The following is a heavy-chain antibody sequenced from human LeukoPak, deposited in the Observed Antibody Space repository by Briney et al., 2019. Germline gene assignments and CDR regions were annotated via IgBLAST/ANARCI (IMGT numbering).Heavy chain of an antibody. CDR1: GGTFSSYA. CDR2: IIPIFGTA. J-gene: IGHJ3*02. V-gene: IGHV1-69*06. CDR3: ARGLIVVPSDAFDI. D-gene: IGHD3-22*01. Sequence: GASVKVSCKASGGTFSSYAISWVRQAPGQGLEWMGGIIPIFGTANYAQKFQGRVTITADKSTSTAYMELSSLRSEDTAVYYCARGLIVVPSDAFDIWGQGTMVTVSS.